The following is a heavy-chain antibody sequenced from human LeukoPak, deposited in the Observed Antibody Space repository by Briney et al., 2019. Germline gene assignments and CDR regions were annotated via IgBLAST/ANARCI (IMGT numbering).Heavy chain of an antibody. J-gene: IGHJ6*02. CDR2: VNPNNGGT. CDR1: GYTFTGYY. D-gene: IGHD2-2*01. CDR3: PRVGHTGGGYCSSTSCYLAYYYYYGMDV. Sequence: ASVKVSCKASGYTFTGYYMHWVRQAPPQGLEWMGWVNPNNGGTNYPQKSQGRGTMTRDQSLSTAYMELSRLRSDDTAVYCCPRVGHTGGGYCSSTSCYLAYYYYYGMDVWGQGTTVTVSS. V-gene: IGHV1-2*02.